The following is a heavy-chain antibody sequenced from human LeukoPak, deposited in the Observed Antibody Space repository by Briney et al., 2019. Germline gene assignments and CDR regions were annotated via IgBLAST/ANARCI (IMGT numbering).Heavy chain of an antibody. CDR3: ARDRGAYCSRANCTVGWFDT. D-gene: IGHD2-2*01. CDR1: GYTFTGYY. CDR2: INPNSGGT. Sequence: ASVKVSCRASGYTFTGYYMHWVRQAPGQGLEWMGRINPNSGGTDYAQKFQGRVTMTRDTSISTAYMELSRLTSDDTAVSDCARDRGAYCSRANCTVGWFDTWGQGTLVTVSS. J-gene: IGHJ5*02. V-gene: IGHV1-2*06.